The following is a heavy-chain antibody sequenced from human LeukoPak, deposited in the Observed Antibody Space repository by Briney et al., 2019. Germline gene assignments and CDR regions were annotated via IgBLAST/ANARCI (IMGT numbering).Heavy chain of an antibody. CDR3: ARDTRTITIFGVVTPTGGNWFDP. V-gene: IGHV4-39*07. J-gene: IGHJ5*02. D-gene: IGHD3-3*01. CDR1: GGSISSSSYY. Sequence: SETLALTCTVSGGSISSSSYYWGWIRQPPGKGLEWIGSIYYSGSAYYNPSLKSRVTISVDTSKNQFSLKLSSVTAADTAVYYCARDTRTITIFGVVTPTGGNWFDPWGQGTLVTVSS. CDR2: IYYSGSA.